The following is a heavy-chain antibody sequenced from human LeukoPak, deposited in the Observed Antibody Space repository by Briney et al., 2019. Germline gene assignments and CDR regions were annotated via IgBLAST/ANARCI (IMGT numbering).Heavy chain of an antibody. D-gene: IGHD6-13*01. Sequence: PSETLSLTCTVSGGSISSYYWSWIRQPPGKGLEWIGYIYYSGSTNYNPSPKSRVTISVDTSKNQFSLKLSSVTAADTAVYYCARERHNSRGNGLDVWGQGTTVTVSS. CDR1: GGSISSYY. J-gene: IGHJ6*02. CDR2: IYYSGST. CDR3: ARERHNSRGNGLDV. V-gene: IGHV4-59*01.